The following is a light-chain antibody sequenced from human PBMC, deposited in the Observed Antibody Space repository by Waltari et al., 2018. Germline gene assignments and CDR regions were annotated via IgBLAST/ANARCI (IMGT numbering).Light chain of an antibody. CDR2: EVS. Sequence: QSALTQPASVSGSPGQSITISCPGPDSDVGAYDFVSWYQQHQAKAPTHIIYEVSNRPSGISNRFSASKSGNTASLTISGLQAEDEADYYCSSYTTSSAPGVFGTGTRVTVL. CDR3: SSYTTSSAPGV. CDR1: DSDVGAYDF. V-gene: IGLV2-14*01. J-gene: IGLJ1*01.